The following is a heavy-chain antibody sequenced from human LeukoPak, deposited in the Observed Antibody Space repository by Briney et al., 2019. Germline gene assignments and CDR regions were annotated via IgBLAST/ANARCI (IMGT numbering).Heavy chain of an antibody. CDR2: IDHSGST. D-gene: IGHD3-22*01. CDR3: ARGQTKDYFDTSGYY. J-gene: IGHJ4*02. V-gene: IGHV4-34*01. CDR1: GGPFSGYY. Sequence: SETLSLTCALYGGPFSGYYWTWIRQPPGEGLEWIGEIDHSGSTNYNPSLKSRVTISGDTSKNHFSLRLSSLTAADLAVYYCARGQTKDYFDTSGYYWSQGTLVTVSS.